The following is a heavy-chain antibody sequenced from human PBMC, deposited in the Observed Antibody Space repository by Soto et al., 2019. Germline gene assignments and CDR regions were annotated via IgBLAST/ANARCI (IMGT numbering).Heavy chain of an antibody. J-gene: IGHJ4*02. V-gene: IGHV4-34*01. CDR1: GGSFSGYY. CDR2: INHSGST. D-gene: IGHD2-15*01. Sequence: QVQLQQWGAGLLKPSETLSLTCAVYGGSFSGYYWSWIRQPPGKGLEWIGEINHSGSTNYNPSLNSPFPVSVDTSMNPFSQKLSPGTAADTAVYYCARAAPRYCSGGSCYSGRAYWGQGTLVTVSS. CDR3: ARAAPRYCSGGSCYSGRAY.